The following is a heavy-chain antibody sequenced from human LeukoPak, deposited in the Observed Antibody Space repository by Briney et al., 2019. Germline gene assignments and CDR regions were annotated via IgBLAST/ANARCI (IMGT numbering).Heavy chain of an antibody. CDR2: IWYDVSKT. D-gene: IGHD1-14*01. CDR3: AKDVTSRTYYYYGMDV. CDR1: GFNFGGWG. J-gene: IGHJ6*02. Sequence: GGSLRLSCTASGFNFGGWGMHWVRQAPGKGLEWVAVIWYDVSKTFYADSVKGRFTISRDNAKNSLYLQMNSLRAEDTALYYCAKDVTSRTYYYYGMDVWGQGTTVTVSS. V-gene: IGHV3-33*03.